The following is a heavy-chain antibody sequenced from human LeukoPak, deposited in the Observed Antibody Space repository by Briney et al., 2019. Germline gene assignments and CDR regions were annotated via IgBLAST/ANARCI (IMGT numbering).Heavy chain of an antibody. CDR3: AAVMIGGNWFDP. V-gene: IGHV3-30*02. D-gene: IGHD3-22*01. CDR2: IRYDGSNK. CDR1: GFTFSHYG. J-gene: IGHJ5*02. Sequence: PGGSLRLSCAASGFTFSHYGMHWVRQAPGKGLEWVAFIRYDGSNKYYADSVKGRFTISRDNSKNTLYLQMNSLRAEDTAVYYCAAVMIGGNWFDPWGQGTLVTVSS.